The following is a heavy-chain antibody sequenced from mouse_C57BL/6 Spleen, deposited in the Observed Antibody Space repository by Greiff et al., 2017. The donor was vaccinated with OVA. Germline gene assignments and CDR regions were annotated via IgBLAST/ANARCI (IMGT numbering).Heavy chain of an antibody. J-gene: IGHJ4*01. CDR1: GFTFSSYA. Sequence: DVQLVESGGGLVKPGGSLKLSCAASGFTFSSYAMSWVRQTPEKRLEWVATISDGGSYTYYPDNVKGRFTISRDNAKNNLYLQMSHLKSEDTAMYYCARDQSPYAMDYWGQGTSVTVSS. CDR3: ARDQSPYAMDY. CDR2: ISDGGSYT. V-gene: IGHV5-4*01.